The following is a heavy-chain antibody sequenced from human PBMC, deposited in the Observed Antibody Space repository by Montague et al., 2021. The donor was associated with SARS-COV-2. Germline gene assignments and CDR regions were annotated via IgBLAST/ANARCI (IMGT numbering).Heavy chain of an antibody. CDR3: AKDGFYYDRSGPSNFVY. Sequence: SETLSLTSTVSVGSISSNNCYWGWIRQPPGKALEWIGSVYYSGSTYYXPSLKSRVTMSVDTSENQFSLKLSSVTAADTAVYYCAKDGFYYDRSGPSNFVYWGQGTLVTVSS. CDR1: VGSISSNNCY. J-gene: IGHJ4*02. D-gene: IGHD3-22*01. V-gene: IGHV4-39*07. CDR2: VYYSGST.